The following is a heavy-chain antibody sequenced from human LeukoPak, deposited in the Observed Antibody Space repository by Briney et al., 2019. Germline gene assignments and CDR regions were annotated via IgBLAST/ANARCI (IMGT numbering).Heavy chain of an antibody. D-gene: IGHD3-22*01. J-gene: IGHJ2*01. CDR2: IYGGGAT. V-gene: IGHV3-53*01. Sequence: PGGSLRLSCTASGFSVSSNHMSWVRQAPGKGLEWVSLIYGGGATSYAESVKGRFTLSRDNSKNTLFFQMNSLRAEDTAVYYCARLAAGYWYFDLWGRGTLVTVSS. CDR1: GFSVSSNH. CDR3: ARLAAGYWYFDL.